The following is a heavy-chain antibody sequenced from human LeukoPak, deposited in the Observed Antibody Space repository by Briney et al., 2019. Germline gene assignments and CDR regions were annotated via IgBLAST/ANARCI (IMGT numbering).Heavy chain of an antibody. CDR2: ISGSGGST. CDR1: GFTFSSYA. D-gene: IGHD3-10*01. Sequence: GGSLRLSCAAAGFTFSSYAMSWVRQAPGKGLEWVSAISGSGGSTYYADSVKGRFTISRDNSKNTLYLQMNNLRAEDTAVYYCAKAGGSLWFGELLPSNLWDYFDYWGQGTLVTVSS. V-gene: IGHV3-23*01. J-gene: IGHJ4*02. CDR3: AKAGGSLWFGELLPSNLWDYFDY.